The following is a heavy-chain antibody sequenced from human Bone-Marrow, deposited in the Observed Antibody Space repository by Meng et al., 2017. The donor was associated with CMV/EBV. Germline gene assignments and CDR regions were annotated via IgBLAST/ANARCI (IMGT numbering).Heavy chain of an antibody. D-gene: IGHD3-3*01. CDR2: INPNSGGT. CDR3: ARMYYDFWSGYYETIYYFDY. Sequence: ASVKVSCKASGYTFTGYYMHWVRQAPGQGLEWMGWINPNSGGTNYAQKFQGRVTMTRDTSISTAYMELSRLRSDDTAVYYCARMYYDFWSGYYETIYYFDYWGQGTRVTVSS. V-gene: IGHV1-2*02. J-gene: IGHJ4*02. CDR1: GYTFTGYY.